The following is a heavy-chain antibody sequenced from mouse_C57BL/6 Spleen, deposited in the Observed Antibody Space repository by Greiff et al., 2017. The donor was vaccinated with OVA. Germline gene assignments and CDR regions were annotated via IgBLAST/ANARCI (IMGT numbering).Heavy chain of an antibody. CDR3: AKGGYGSYYYAMDY. V-gene: IGHV1-22*01. Sequence: EVQLQQSGPELVKPGASVKMSCKASGYTFTDYNMHWVKQSHGKSLEWIGYINPNNGGTSYNQKFKDKATLTVDKSSSTAYMQLSSLTSEDSAVYHCAKGGYGSYYYAMDYWGQGTSVTVSS. CDR1: GYTFTDYN. CDR2: INPNNGGT. D-gene: IGHD1-1*01. J-gene: IGHJ4*01.